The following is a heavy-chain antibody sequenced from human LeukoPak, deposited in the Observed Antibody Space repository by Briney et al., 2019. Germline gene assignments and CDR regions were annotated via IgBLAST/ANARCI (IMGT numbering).Heavy chain of an antibody. CDR3: AGDCRGLAVAGKGPYYYYYMDV. V-gene: IGHV1-46*01. J-gene: IGHJ6*03. CDR1: GYTFTSYY. CDR2: INPSGGST. Sequence: ASVKVSCKASGYTFTSYYMHWVRQAPGQGLEWMGIINPSGGSTSYAQKFQGRVTMTRDTSTSTVYMELSSLRSEDTAVYYCAGDCRGLAVAGKGPYYYYYMDVWGKGTTVTVSS. D-gene: IGHD6-19*01.